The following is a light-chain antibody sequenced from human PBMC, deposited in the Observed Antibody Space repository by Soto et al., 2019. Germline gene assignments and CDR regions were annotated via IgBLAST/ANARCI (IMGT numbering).Light chain of an antibody. V-gene: IGLV3-21*02. CDR3: QVWDASSDHRYV. J-gene: IGLJ1*01. Sequence: SYELAQPPSVSVAPGQTARITCGGNYIGSESVHWYQQKPGQAPVLVVYDDSDRPSGIPERFSGSNSGNTAALTISRVEAGDEADYYCQVWDASSDHRYVFGIGTKVTVL. CDR2: DDS. CDR1: YIGSES.